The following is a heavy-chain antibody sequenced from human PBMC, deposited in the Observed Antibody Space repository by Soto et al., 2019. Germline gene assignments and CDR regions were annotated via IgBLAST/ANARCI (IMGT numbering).Heavy chain of an antibody. D-gene: IGHD3-10*01. J-gene: IGHJ5*02. V-gene: IGHV1-18*01. CDR3: ARDKTYYYGSGSYSWFDP. Sequence: GASVQVSCKASGYTFTSYGISWVRQAPGQGLEWMGWISAYNGNTNYAQKLQGRVTMTTDTSTSTAYMELRSLRSDDTAVYYCARDKTYYYGSGSYSWFDPWGQGTLVTVSS. CDR1: GYTFTSYG. CDR2: ISAYNGNT.